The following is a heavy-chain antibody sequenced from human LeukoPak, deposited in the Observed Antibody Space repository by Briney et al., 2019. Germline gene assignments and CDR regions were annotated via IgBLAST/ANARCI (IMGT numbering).Heavy chain of an antibody. Sequence: PSETLSLTCTVSGGSISSHYWSWFRQPAGKGLEWIGRIYTNARTNFNPSLKSRVTMSVDTSKNQISLKLSSVTAADTAVYYCARDQRATTFGPFYFDSWGQGNLVTVSS. CDR1: GGSISSHY. J-gene: IGHJ4*02. CDR3: ARDQRATTFGPFYFDS. CDR2: IYTNART. D-gene: IGHD1-1*01. V-gene: IGHV4-4*07.